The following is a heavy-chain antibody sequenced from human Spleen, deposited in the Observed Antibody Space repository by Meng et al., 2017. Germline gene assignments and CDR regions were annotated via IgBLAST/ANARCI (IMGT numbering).Heavy chain of an antibody. CDR1: GYNFPDYY. V-gene: IGHV1-2*06. CDR2: INPKSGDT. D-gene: IGHD6-13*01. Sequence: ASVKVSCKPSGYNFPDYYIHWVRRDPGQGLEWMGRINPKSGDTHYAQRFQGRVTMTGDTSISTAYMELSRLRSDDTAVYYCARGRGIAAAIDYWGQGTLVTVSS. J-gene: IGHJ4*02. CDR3: ARGRGIAAAIDY.